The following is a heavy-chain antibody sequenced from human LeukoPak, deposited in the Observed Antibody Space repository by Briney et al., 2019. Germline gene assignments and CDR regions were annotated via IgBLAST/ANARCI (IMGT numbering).Heavy chain of an antibody. V-gene: IGHV3-64D*09. J-gene: IGHJ6*04. D-gene: IGHD2-15*01. Sequence: PGGSLRLSCSASGFPFSSYPMLWVRQAPGKGLECVSATSDSGGNTYYEYSVKGRFTISRDNSKNTMYLQMRRPGDEDTSVYFCVRGYSFGPYGMVVWGEGSTLSVSP. CDR2: TSDSGGNT. CDR3: VRGYSFGPYGMVV. CDR1: GFPFSSYP.